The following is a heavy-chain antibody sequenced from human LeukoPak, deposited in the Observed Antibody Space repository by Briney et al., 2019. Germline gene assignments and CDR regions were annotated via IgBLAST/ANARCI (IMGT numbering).Heavy chain of an antibody. Sequence: SETLSLTCTVSGGSISSYYWSWIRQPPGKGLEWIGYVYYSGSTNYNPSLKSRVTISVDTSKNQFSLKLRSVTAAGTAVYYCARGGGKWLLRREYYFDYWGQGTLVTVSS. V-gene: IGHV4-59*01. CDR2: VYYSGST. D-gene: IGHD3-22*01. J-gene: IGHJ4*02. CDR3: ARGGGKWLLRREYYFDY. CDR1: GGSISSYY.